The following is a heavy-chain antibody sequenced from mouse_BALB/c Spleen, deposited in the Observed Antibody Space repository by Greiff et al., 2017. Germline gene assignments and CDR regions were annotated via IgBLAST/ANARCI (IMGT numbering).Heavy chain of an antibody. CDR1: GFNIKDTY. V-gene: IGHV14-3*02. J-gene: IGHJ1*01. CDR3: AREVVGHWYFDV. D-gene: IGHD1-1*01. Sequence: VQLQQSGAELVKPGASVKLSCTASGFNIKDTYMHWVKQRPEQGLEWIGRIDPANGNTKYDPKFQGKATIKADTSSNTAYLQLSSLTSEDTAVYYCAREVVGHWYFDVWGAGTTVTVSS. CDR2: IDPANGNT.